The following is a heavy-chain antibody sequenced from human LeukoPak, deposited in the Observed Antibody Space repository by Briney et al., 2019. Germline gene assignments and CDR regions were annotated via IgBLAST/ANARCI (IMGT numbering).Heavy chain of an antibody. D-gene: IGHD6-19*01. V-gene: IGHV1-2*06. J-gene: IGHJ4*02. CDR1: GYTFTGYY. CDR3: AREDNLGSGSSPIDY. CDR2: INPNSGGT. Sequence: ASVKVSCKASGYTFTGYYMDWVRQAPGQGLEWMGRINPNSGGTNYAQKFQGRVTMTRDTSISTAYMELSRLRSDDTAVYYCAREDNLGSGSSPIDYWGQGTLATVSS.